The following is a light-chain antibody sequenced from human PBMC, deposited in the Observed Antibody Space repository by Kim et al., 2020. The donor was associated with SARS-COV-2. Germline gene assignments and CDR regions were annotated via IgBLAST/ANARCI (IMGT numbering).Light chain of an antibody. J-gene: IGLJ2*01. CDR3: QSYNRDNVI. V-gene: IGLV6-57*03. CDR2: EDD. CDR1: SGSIDVNC. Sequence: GKTVTISCTRSSGSIDVNCVQWYQQRPGGVPTTVIYEDDQRPSGVSDRFSGSIDNSSNSASLTISGLRTEDEADYYCQSYNRDNVIFGGGTQLTVL.